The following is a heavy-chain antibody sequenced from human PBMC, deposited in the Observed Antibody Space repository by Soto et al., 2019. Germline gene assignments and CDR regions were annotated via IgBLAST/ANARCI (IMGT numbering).Heavy chain of an antibody. CDR3: ARDYYDSSGYLAPLDC. J-gene: IGHJ4*02. V-gene: IGHV3-21*01. CDR2: ISSSSSYI. CDR1: GFTFSSYS. Sequence: EVQLVESGGGLVKPGGSLRLSCAASGFTFSSYSMNWVRQAPGKGLEWVSSISSSSSYIYYADSVKGRFTISRDNAKNSLYLQMNSLRAEDTAVYYCARDYYDSSGYLAPLDCWGQGTLVTVSS. D-gene: IGHD3-22*01.